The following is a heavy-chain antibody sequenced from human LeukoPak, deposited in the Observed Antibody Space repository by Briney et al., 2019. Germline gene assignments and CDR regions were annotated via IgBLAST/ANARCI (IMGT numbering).Heavy chain of an antibody. Sequence: SETLSLTCTVSGGSISSYYRSWIRQPAGKGLEWIGRIYTSGSTNYNPSLKSRVTMSVDTSKNQFSLKLSSVTAADTAVYYCASTPITIFGVATRAFDYWGQGTLVTVSS. CDR1: GGSISSYY. CDR3: ASTPITIFGVATRAFDY. CDR2: IYTSGST. J-gene: IGHJ4*02. V-gene: IGHV4-4*07. D-gene: IGHD3-3*01.